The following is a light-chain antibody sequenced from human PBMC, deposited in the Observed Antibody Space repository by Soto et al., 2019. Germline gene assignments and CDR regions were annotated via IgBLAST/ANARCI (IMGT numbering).Light chain of an antibody. Sequence: HSVLTQPPSVSGTPGQRVTTSCSGSSSNIGGNTVNWFQQVPGTAPKLLIYTSDRRPSGVPDRFSGSKSGTSGSLAISGLQSEDEADYYCAAWDDSLNGHVFGTGTKVTVL. J-gene: IGLJ1*01. CDR2: TSD. CDR3: AAWDDSLNGHV. V-gene: IGLV1-44*01. CDR1: SSNIGGNT.